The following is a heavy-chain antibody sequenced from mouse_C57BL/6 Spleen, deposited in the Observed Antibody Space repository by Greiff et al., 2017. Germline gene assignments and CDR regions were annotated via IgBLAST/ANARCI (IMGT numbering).Heavy chain of an antibody. J-gene: IGHJ4*01. D-gene: IGHD1-1*01. V-gene: IGHV1-82*01. CDR3: ARKIITAVYYAMDY. CDR2: IYPGDGDT. Sequence: VQLQESGPELVKPGASVKISCKASGYAFSSSWMNWVKQRPGKGLEWIGRIYPGDGDTNYNGQFKGKATLTADKSSSTAYMQLSSLTSEDSAVYFCARKIITAVYYAMDYWGQGTSVTVSS. CDR1: GYAFSSSW.